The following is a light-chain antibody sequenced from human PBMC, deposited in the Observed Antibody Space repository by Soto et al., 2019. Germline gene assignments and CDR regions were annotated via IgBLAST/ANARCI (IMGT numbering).Light chain of an antibody. Sequence: VVVPQSPLSLPVTLGQPASISCRSSQSLISSDGNTYLHWSQQRPGQSPRRLLNRVSNGDSGVLDRVSGSGSGSDFALTISRVDAGDVAVYYCMQSTCSSAACGQGTKVE. CDR2: RVS. J-gene: IGKJ1*01. CDR3: MQSTCSSAA. CDR1: QSLISSDGNTY. V-gene: IGKV2-30*01.